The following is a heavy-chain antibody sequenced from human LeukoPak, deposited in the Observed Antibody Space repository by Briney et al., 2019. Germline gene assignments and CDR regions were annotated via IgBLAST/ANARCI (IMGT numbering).Heavy chain of an antibody. CDR2: FDPEDGET. V-gene: IGHV1-24*01. J-gene: IGHJ4*02. CDR3: ATVPMVRGAIYY. Sequence: ASVKVSCKVSGYTLTELSMHWVRQAPGKGLEWMGGFDPEDGETIYAQKFQDRVTMTEDTSTDTAYMELSSLRSEDTAVYYCATVPMVRGAIYYWGQGTLVTVSS. D-gene: IGHD3-10*01. CDR1: GYTLTELS.